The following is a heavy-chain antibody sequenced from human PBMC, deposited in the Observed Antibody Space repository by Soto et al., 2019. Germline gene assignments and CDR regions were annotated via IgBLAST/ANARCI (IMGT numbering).Heavy chain of an antibody. CDR1: GFTFSSYS. V-gene: IGHV3-21*01. CDR3: ARDPAFDY. J-gene: IGHJ4*02. Sequence: AGSLRLSCAASGFTFSSYSMNWVRQAPGKGLEWVSSISSGSSYIYYADSVNGRFTLSRDNAKNSLYLQMNSLRAEXTPVYYCARDPAFDYWGQGTLVTVSS. CDR2: ISSGSSYI.